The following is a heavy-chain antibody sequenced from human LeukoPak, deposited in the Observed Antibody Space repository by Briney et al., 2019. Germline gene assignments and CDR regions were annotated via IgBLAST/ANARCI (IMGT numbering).Heavy chain of an antibody. CDR3: ARQSKSTGYYYDSSGYIEYFQH. J-gene: IGHJ1*01. V-gene: IGHV5-51*01. CDR2: IYPGDSDT. CDR1: GYSFTSYW. Sequence: GESLKISCKGSGYSFTSYWIGWVRQMPRKGLEWMGIIYPGDSDTRYSPSFQGQVTISADKSISTAYLQWSSLKASDTAMYYCARQSKSTGYYYDSSGYIEYFQHWGQGTLVTVSS. D-gene: IGHD3-22*01.